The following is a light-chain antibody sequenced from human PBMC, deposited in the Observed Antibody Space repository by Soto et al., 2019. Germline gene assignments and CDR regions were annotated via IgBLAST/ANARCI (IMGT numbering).Light chain of an antibody. Sequence: QSALTQPRSVSGSPGQSVTISCTGTNSDVGGYNYVSWYQQHPGKAPKLMIYDVSMRPSGVPDRFFASKSGNTASLTISGLQAEDEAEYYCCSYAGSYTFLVFGGGTKVTVL. CDR1: NSDVGGYNY. CDR3: CSYAGSYTFLV. V-gene: IGLV2-11*01. J-gene: IGLJ2*01. CDR2: DVS.